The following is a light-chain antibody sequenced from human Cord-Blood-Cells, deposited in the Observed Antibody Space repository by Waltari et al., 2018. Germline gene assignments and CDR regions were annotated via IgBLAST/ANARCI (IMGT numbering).Light chain of an antibody. V-gene: IGKV1-39*01. CDR3: QQSYSTPRS. CDR2: AAS. Sequence: DIQMTQSPSSLSASVRDRVTITCRASQSISSYLNWYQQKPGKAPKLLIYAASSLQRGVPSRFSGSGAGTDFTLTISSLQPEDFATYYCQQSYSTPRSFGQGPKLEIK. CDR1: QSISSY. J-gene: IGKJ2*04.